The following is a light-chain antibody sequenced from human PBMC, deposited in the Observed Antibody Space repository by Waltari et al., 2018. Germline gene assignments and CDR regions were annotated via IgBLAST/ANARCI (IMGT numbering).Light chain of an antibody. J-gene: IGKJ1*01. Sequence: EIVLTQSPATLSLSPGERATLSCRASQSVSSYLAWYQQTPGQAPRLLIYDASNRATGIPAGFSGSGSGTDFTLTINSLEPEDFAVYYCQQRSNRPPWTFGQGTRVEIK. CDR1: QSVSSY. CDR2: DAS. CDR3: QQRSNRPPWT. V-gene: IGKV3-11*01.